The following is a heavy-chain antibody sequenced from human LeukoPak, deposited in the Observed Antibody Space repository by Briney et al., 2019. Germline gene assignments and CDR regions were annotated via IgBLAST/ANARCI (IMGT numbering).Heavy chain of an antibody. J-gene: IGHJ4*02. D-gene: IGHD3-9*01. V-gene: IGHV3-21*01. CDR1: GFTFSSYS. CDR2: ISSSSSYI. CDR3: AREPHYDILTGSADY. Sequence: PGGSLRLSCAASGFTFSSYSMNWVRQAPGKGLEWVSSISSSSSYIYYADSVKGRFTISRDNAKNSLYLQMNSLRAEDTAVYYCAREPHYDILTGSADYWGQGTLVTVSS.